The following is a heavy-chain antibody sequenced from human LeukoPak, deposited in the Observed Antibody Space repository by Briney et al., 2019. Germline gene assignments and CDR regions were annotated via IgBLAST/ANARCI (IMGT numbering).Heavy chain of an antibody. J-gene: IGHJ5*02. D-gene: IGHD5-24*01. CDR2: INPNSGGT. CDR1: GYTFTGYY. CDR3: ARGNGYKAPMGFDP. V-gene: IGHV1-2*02. Sequence: ASVKVSCKASGYTFTGYYMHWVRQAPGQGLEWMGWINPNSGGTNYAQKFQGRVTMTRDTSISTAYMELSRLRSDDTAVYYCARGNGYKAPMGFDPWGQGTLVTVSS.